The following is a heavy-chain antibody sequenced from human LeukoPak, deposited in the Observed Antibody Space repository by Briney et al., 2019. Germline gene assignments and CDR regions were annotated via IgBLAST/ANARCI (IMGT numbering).Heavy chain of an antibody. CDR2: ISSSSSTI. D-gene: IGHD2-21*02. CDR3: ARGGQRVTPFRLDY. J-gene: IGHJ4*02. Sequence: PGGSLRLSCAASGFTFSSYSMNWVRQAPGKGLEWVSYISSSSSTIYYADSVKGRFTISRDNAKNSLYLQMNSLRAEDTAVYYCARGGQRVTPFRLDYWGQGTLVTVSS. V-gene: IGHV3-48*04. CDR1: GFTFSSYS.